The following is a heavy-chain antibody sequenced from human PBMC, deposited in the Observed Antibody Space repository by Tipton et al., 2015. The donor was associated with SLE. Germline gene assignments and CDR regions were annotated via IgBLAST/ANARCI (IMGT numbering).Heavy chain of an antibody. Sequence: SLRLSCATSGFTFSSYWMHWFRQAPGKGPVWVSRINPESTTVNYADSVRGRFTISRDNAKKSLYLQMNSLTAEDTALYFCTKDRPGGYGSGSHDAFDIWGQGTMVTVSS. V-gene: IGHV3-74*01. J-gene: IGHJ3*02. CDR2: INPESTTV. CDR3: TKDRPGGYGSGSHDAFDI. CDR1: GFTFSSYW. D-gene: IGHD3-10*01.